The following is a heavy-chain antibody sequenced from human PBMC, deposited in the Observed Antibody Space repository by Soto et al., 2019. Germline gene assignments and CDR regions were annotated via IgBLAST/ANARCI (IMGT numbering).Heavy chain of an antibody. J-gene: IGHJ6*02. Sequence: PGGSLRLSCAASGFTFNNYDMLWVRQAPGKGLEWVSTFGSAGDIYYSDSVKGRFTISRDNARSSLYLQMNSLRAADTAVYYCARGGPNWDYYFYGMDVWGQGTTVTVSS. CDR3: ARGGPNWDYYFYGMDV. CDR1: GFTFNNYD. V-gene: IGHV3-13*01. D-gene: IGHD3-16*01. CDR2: FGSAGDI.